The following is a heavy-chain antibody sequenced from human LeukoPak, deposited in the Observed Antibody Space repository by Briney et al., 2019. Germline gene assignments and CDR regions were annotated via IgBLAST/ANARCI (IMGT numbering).Heavy chain of an antibody. D-gene: IGHD4-23*01. CDR1: GFTVSSYA. CDR2: ISYDGSNK. V-gene: IGHV3-30*04. CDR3: ARDYGGSSPFDS. Sequence: PGGSLRLSCAASGFTVSSYAMHWVRQAPGKGLEWVAVISYDGSNKYYADSVKGRFTISRDNSKNTLYLQMNSLRAEDTAVYYCARDYGGSSPFDSWGQGTLVTVSS. J-gene: IGHJ4*02.